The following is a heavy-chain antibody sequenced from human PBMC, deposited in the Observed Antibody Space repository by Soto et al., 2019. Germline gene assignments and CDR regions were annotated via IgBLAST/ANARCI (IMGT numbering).Heavy chain of an antibody. D-gene: IGHD3-16*01. J-gene: IGHJ3*02. Sequence: ASVKVSCKASGGTFSSYAISWVRQAPGQGLEWMGGIIPIFGTANYAQKFQGRVTITADESTSTAYMELSSLRSEDTAVYYCARDRRGGAPRDAFDIWGQGTMVTVSS. CDR2: IIPIFGTA. V-gene: IGHV1-69*13. CDR3: ARDRRGGAPRDAFDI. CDR1: GGTFSSYA.